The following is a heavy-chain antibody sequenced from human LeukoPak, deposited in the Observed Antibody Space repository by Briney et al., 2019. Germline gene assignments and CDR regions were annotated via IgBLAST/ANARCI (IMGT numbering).Heavy chain of an antibody. Sequence: SETLSFTCTVSGGSISSADCYWSWIRQPPGKGLEWIGYIFYSGSTNYNPSLKSRVTISSDTSRSQFSLKVTSVTAADTAVYYCAKGTSASGSYSIDYWGQGTLVTVSS. D-gene: IGHD3-10*01. CDR1: GGSISSADCY. J-gene: IGHJ4*02. CDR3: AKGTSASGSYSIDY. V-gene: IGHV4-30-4*01. CDR2: IFYSGST.